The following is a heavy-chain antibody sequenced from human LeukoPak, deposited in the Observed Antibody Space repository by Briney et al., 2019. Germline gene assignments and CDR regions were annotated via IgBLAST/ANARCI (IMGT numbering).Heavy chain of an antibody. CDR3: ARTGYYYDSSGYFRTFDF. J-gene: IGHJ4*02. D-gene: IGHD3-22*01. V-gene: IGHV3-7*01. CDR1: GFTFNSYW. CDR2: IKKDGSEK. Sequence: PGGSLRLSCAASGFTFNSYWMSWVRQAPGKGLEWVANIKKDGSEKYYVDSVKGRFTISRDNAKNSLYLQMNSLRAVDTAVYYCARTGYYYDSSGYFRTFDFWGQGTLVTVSS.